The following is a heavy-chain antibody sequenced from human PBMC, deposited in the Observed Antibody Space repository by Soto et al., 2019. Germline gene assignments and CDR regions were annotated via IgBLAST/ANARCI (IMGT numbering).Heavy chain of an antibody. D-gene: IGHD6-6*01. CDR1: GGTFSSYA. CDR2: IIPIFGTA. V-gene: IGHV1-69*06. Sequence: GASVKVSCKASGGTFSSYAISWVRQAPGQGLEWMGGIIPIFGTANYAQKFQGRVTMTEDTSTDTAYMELSSLRSEDTAVYYCAAPARVAARPGKYYYGMDVWGQGTTVTVSS. J-gene: IGHJ6*02. CDR3: AAPARVAARPGKYYYGMDV.